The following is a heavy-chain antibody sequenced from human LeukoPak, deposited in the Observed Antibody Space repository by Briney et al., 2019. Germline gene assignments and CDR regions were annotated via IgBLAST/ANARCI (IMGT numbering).Heavy chain of an antibody. V-gene: IGHV3-48*01. Sequence: AGGSLRLSCAASGFTFSAYSMNWVRQAPEKGLEWVSYIGSSSSPIYYADSVKGRFTISRDNAKNSLYLQMDSLRAEDTAVYYCARHPAYSFDYWGQGTLVTVSS. J-gene: IGHJ4*02. CDR3: ARHPAYSFDY. D-gene: IGHD4-11*01. CDR2: IGSSSSPI. CDR1: GFTFSAYS.